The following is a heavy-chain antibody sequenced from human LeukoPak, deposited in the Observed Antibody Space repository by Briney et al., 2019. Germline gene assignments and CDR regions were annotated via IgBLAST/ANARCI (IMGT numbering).Heavy chain of an antibody. CDR1: GFSFSTYS. V-gene: IGHV3-48*02. J-gene: IGHJ3*02. CDR3: ARDSESEKYSGYRAFDI. CDR2: ITSSSSTI. Sequence: PGGSLRLSCTASGFSFSTYSMNWVRQAPGKGLEWVSYITSSSSTIYYADSVKGRFTISRDNAKNSLYPQMNSLRDEDTAVYYCARDSESEKYSGYRAFDIWGQGTMVTVSS. D-gene: IGHD3-22*01.